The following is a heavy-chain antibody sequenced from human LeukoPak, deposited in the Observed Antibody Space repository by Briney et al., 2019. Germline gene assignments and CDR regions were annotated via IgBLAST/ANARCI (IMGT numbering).Heavy chain of an antibody. CDR2: SYYSRST. Sequence: SDTLSLICTVSGGSISSGGYYWSWIRQHPGKGLERIGYSYYSRSTYYNPSLKSRVTISVDTSKNQFSLKLSSVPAADTAVYYCARGESYYGSYYFDYWGQGTLVTVSS. CDR3: ARGESYYGSYYFDY. V-gene: IGHV4-31*03. CDR1: GGSISSGGYY. D-gene: IGHD3-10*01. J-gene: IGHJ4*02.